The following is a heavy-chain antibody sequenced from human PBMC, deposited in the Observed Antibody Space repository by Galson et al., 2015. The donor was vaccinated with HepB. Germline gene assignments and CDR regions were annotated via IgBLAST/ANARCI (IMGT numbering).Heavy chain of an antibody. D-gene: IGHD2-15*01. Sequence: QSGAEVKKPGESLRISCKGSGYRFTSYWISWVRQMPGKGLEWMGRIDPSDSYSKYSPSFQGHVTISADKSISTAYLQWSSLKASDTAMYYCARLGRGGSSFDYWGQGTLVTVSS. CDR3: ARLGRGGSSFDY. J-gene: IGHJ4*02. CDR2: IDPSDSYS. CDR1: GYRFTSYW. V-gene: IGHV5-10-1*01.